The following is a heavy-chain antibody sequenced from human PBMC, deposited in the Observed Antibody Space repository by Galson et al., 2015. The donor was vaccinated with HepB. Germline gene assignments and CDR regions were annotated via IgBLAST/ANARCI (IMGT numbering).Heavy chain of an antibody. CDR3: ARGRVTDVSDGYDHFDY. J-gene: IGHJ4*02. D-gene: IGHD3-22*01. CDR2: IKSDGSSA. V-gene: IGHV3-74*01. CDR1: GFTFSNFW. Sequence: SLRLSCAASGFTFSNFWMHWVRQAPGKGLMWVSRIKSDGSSASYPDSVRGRFTISRDNAKNTLYLQMNSLRAEDTAVYYCARGRVTDVSDGYDHFDYWGQGTLVTVSS.